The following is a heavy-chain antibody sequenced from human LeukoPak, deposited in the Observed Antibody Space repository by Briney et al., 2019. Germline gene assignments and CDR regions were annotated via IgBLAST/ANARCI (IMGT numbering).Heavy chain of an antibody. D-gene: IGHD1-26*01. CDR1: GFIFTSYG. CDR2: VSPYNGKT. J-gene: IGHJ4*02. CDR3: ASGSYLDY. Sequence: GTSVKLSCKTSGFIFTSYGITWVRQAPGQGLEWMGWVSPYNGKTNYAQDLQGRVTMTTDTSTSTAYMELRSLRSDDTAVYYCASGSYLDYWGQGTLVTVSS. V-gene: IGHV1-18*01.